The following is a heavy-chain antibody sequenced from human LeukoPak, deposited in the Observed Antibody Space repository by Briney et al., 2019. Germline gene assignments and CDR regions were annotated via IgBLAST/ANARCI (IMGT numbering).Heavy chain of an antibody. CDR1: GFSFSGYW. CDR2: IKEDGGEK. Sequence: PGGSLRLSCAASGFSFSGYWMTWVRQALGKGLEWVANIKEDGGEKYYADFVKGRFTISRDNAKNSLDLQMNSLRAEDTAVYYCARRGSTDYWGQGTLVTVSS. CDR3: ARRGSTDY. J-gene: IGHJ4*02. V-gene: IGHV3-7*03. D-gene: IGHD2/OR15-2a*01.